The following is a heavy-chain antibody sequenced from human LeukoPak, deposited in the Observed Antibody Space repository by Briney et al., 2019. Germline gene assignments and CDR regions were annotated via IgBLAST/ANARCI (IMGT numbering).Heavy chain of an antibody. CDR1: GYTFTRYT. V-gene: IGHV1-18*01. Sequence: ASVKVSCKASGYTFTRYTISWVRQAPGQGLEWMGWISAHNGNTSYAQKRQGRVTMTTDTSTSTAYMELRSLRSDDTAVYFCVRITSFVDYFDYWGQGTLVTVSS. CDR2: ISAHNGNT. J-gene: IGHJ4*02. D-gene: IGHD3-3*01. CDR3: VRITSFVDYFDY.